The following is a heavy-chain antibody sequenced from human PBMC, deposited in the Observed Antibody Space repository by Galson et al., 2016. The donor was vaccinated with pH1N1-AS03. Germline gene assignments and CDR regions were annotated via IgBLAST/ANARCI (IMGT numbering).Heavy chain of an antibody. J-gene: IGHJ6*02. CDR3: ARGKEGYFYGMDV. V-gene: IGHV3-13*01. Sequence: SLRLSCAGAGFTFSSHDMYWVRQPSGKGLEWVSASGTAGDTYYAGSVKGRFTISRENAKNSLYLQMNSLRAGDTAVYYCARGKEGYFYGMDVWGQGTTVTVSS. D-gene: IGHD3-10*01. CDR2: SGTAGDT. CDR1: GFTFSSHD.